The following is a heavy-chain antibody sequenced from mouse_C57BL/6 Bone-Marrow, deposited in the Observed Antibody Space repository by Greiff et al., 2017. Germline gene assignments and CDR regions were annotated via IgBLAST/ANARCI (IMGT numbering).Heavy chain of an antibody. CDR3: ARSPDYYGSSLFDY. V-gene: IGHV1-82*01. CDR1: GYAFSSSW. J-gene: IGHJ2*01. Sequence: VQRVESGPELVKPGASVKISCKASGYAFSSSWMNWVKQRPGKGLEWIGRIYPGDGDTNYNGKFKGKATLTADKSSSTAYMQLSSLTSEDSAVYFCARSPDYYGSSLFDYWGQGTTLTVSS. D-gene: IGHD1-1*01. CDR2: IYPGDGDT.